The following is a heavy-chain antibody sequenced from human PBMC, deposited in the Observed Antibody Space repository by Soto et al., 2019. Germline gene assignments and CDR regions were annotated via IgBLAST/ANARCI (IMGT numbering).Heavy chain of an antibody. CDR3: ARSDFWSGYYG. CDR2: IYYSGST. J-gene: IGHJ4*02. Sequence: LSLTCTVSGGSISSYYWSWIRQPPGKGLEWIGYIYYSGSTNYNPSLKSRVTISVDTSKNQFSLKLSSVTAADTAVYYCARSDFWSGYYGWGQGTLVTVSS. D-gene: IGHD3-3*01. V-gene: IGHV4-59*01. CDR1: GGSISSYY.